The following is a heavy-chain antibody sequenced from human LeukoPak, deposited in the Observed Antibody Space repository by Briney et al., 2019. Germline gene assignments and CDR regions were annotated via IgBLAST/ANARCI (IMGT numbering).Heavy chain of an antibody. D-gene: IGHD6-13*01. V-gene: IGHV3-11*06. CDR1: GFTFSDYY. Sequence: GGSLRLSCAASGFTFSDYYMSWIRQAPGKGLEWVSYISSSSSYTNYADSVKGRFTISRDNAKNSLHLQMNSLRAEDTAVYYCARDRERYSSSWAEYFQHWGQGTLVTVSS. J-gene: IGHJ1*01. CDR2: ISSSSSYT. CDR3: ARDRERYSSSWAEYFQH.